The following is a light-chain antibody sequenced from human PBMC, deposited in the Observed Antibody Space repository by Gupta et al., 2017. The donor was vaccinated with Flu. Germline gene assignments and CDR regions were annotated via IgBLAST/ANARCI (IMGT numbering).Light chain of an antibody. CDR1: KTGWYSANIRND. CDR2: CAS. V-gene: IGKV4-1*01. Sequence: PRCVSATIDYRVTKTGWYSANIRNDLGWYQQKPGQPPKRLIYCASSLQCGVPDRFSGRGSGTEFTLTISSLQAEDVAVYYCVQYNSTPLTFGQGTKVEIK. CDR3: VQYNSTPLT. J-gene: IGKJ2*01.